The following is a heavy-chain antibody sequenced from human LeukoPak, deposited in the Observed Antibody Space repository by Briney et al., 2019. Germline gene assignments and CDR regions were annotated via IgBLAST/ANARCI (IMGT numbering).Heavy chain of an antibody. Sequence: GASVKVSCKASGYTFIGYSISWVRQAPGHGLEWMGWITPYNGNTNYVQNFQGRVTMTTDTSTSTAYMELRSLRSDDTAVYYCARAAGSSSEDYWGQGTLVTVSS. CDR3: ARAAGSSSEDY. CDR1: GYTFIGYS. J-gene: IGHJ4*02. CDR2: ITPYNGNT. D-gene: IGHD6-6*01. V-gene: IGHV1-18*01.